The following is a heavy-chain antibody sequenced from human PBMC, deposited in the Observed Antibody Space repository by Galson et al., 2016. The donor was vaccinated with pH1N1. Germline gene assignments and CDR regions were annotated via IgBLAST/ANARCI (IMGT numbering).Heavy chain of an antibody. V-gene: IGHV1-69*05. D-gene: IGHD3-22*01. Sequence: QSGAEVKKPGASVKVSCKASGGTFSNCAISWVRQAPGQGLEWMGGINPIFRTANYAQKFQGRVTITTDESTSTAYMELSSPRAEDTAVYYCAGVKNFYGSSWYYYVFDYWGQGTLVTVSS. J-gene: IGHJ4*02. CDR1: GGTFSNCA. CDR2: INPIFRTA. CDR3: AGVKNFYGSSWYYYVFDY.